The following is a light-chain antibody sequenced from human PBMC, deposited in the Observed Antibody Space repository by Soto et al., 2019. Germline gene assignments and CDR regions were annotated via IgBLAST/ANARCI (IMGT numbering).Light chain of an antibody. J-gene: IGKJ5*01. CDR2: GAS. Sequence: EIVMTQSPATLSVSPGEGATLSCRASQSVSSSYLAWYQQKPGQAPRLLIYGASTRATGIPARFSGSGSGTEFTLTISSLQSEDFAVYYCQQYNNWPITFGQGTRLEIK. V-gene: IGKV3-15*01. CDR3: QQYNNWPIT. CDR1: QSVSSSY.